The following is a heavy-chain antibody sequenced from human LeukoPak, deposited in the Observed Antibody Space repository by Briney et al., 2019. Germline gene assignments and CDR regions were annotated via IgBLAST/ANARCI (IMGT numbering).Heavy chain of an antibody. J-gene: IGHJ4*02. Sequence: SETLSLTCAVYGGSFSGYYWSWIRQPAGKGLEWIGRIYTSGSTNYNPSLKSRVTMSVDTSKNQFSLKLSSVTAADTAVYYCARTGTTGVDYWGQGTLVTVSS. D-gene: IGHD1-1*01. V-gene: IGHV4-59*10. CDR2: IYTSGST. CDR1: GGSFSGYY. CDR3: ARTGTTGVDY.